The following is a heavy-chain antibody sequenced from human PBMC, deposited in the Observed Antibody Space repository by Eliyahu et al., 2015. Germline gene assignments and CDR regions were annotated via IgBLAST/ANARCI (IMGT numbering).Heavy chain of an antibody. J-gene: IGHJ3*02. Sequence: QVQLVQSGAEIKKPGASVKVSCKASGYTFTDYHIQWVRQAPGQGLEWMGWINPYSGDTSYAQNFRGRVTVTRDTSTNTSFMELSSLTSDDTAVYFCARDVILDIWGQGTVVTVSS. CDR3: ARDVILDI. CDR1: GYTFTDYH. CDR2: INPYSGDT. V-gene: IGHV1-2*02.